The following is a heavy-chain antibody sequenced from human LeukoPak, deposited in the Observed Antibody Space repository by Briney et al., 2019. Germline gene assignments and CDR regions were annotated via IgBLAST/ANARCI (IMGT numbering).Heavy chain of an antibody. CDR3: ARDSDSSGYYTN. Sequence: SQTLSLTCTVSGGSISSGGYYWSWIRQHPGKGLEWIGYIYYSGSTYYNPSLKSRVTISVGTSKNQFSLKLSSVTAADTAVYYCARDSDSSGYYTNWGQGTLVTVSS. CDR2: IYYSGST. J-gene: IGHJ4*02. V-gene: IGHV4-31*03. CDR1: GGSISSGGYY. D-gene: IGHD3-22*01.